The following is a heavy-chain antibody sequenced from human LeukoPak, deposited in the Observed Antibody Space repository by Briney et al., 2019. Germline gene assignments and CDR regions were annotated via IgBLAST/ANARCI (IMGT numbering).Heavy chain of an antibody. V-gene: IGHV3-74*01. J-gene: IGHJ4*02. CDR2: INGDGSTS. CDR1: GFTFSSYW. Sequence: GGSLRLSCAASGFTFSSYWMHWVRQAPGKGLVWVSRINGDGSTSNYADSVKGRFTISRDNAKNTLYLQMNSLRAEDTAVYYCARASNRNSINFDYWGQGTLVAVSS. CDR3: ARASNRNSINFDY. D-gene: IGHD1-1*01.